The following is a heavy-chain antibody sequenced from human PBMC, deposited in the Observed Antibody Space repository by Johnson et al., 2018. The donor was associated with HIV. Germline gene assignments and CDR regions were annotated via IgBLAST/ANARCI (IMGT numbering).Heavy chain of an antibody. CDR1: GFTLSSYG. V-gene: IGHV3-30*03. J-gene: IGHJ3*02. D-gene: IGHD2-15*01. CDR3: ASSAPGLLPNDAFDI. CDR2: ISYDGSNK. Sequence: QMLLVESGGGVVQPGRSLRLSCAASGFTLSSYGMHWVRQAPGKGLEWVAVISYDGSNKYYADSVKGRFTISRDNSKNTLYLQMNSLRAEDTAVYYCASSAPGLLPNDAFDIWGQGTMVTVSS.